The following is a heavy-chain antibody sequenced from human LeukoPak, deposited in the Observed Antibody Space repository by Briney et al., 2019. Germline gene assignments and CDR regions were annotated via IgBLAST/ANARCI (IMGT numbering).Heavy chain of an antibody. Sequence: GASVKVSCKASGGTFSSYAISWVRQAPGQGLEWMGGIIPIFGPANYAQKFQGRVTITADESTSTAYMELSSLRSEDTAVYYCARGIAAAGGPLDYWGQGTLVTVSS. CDR1: GGTFSSYA. D-gene: IGHD6-13*01. J-gene: IGHJ4*02. CDR3: ARGIAAAGGPLDY. V-gene: IGHV1-69*13. CDR2: IIPIFGPA.